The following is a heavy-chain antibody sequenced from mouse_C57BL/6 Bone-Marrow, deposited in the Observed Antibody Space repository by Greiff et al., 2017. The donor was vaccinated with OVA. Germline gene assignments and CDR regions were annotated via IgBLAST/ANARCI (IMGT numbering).Heavy chain of an antibody. CDR3: ATDY. Sequence: QVQLQQPGAELVRPGSSVKLSCTASGYTFTSSWMDWVKQRPGQGLEWIGKIYPSDSETHYNQKFKDKATLTVDKSSSTAYMQLSSLTSEDSAIYYCATDYWGQGTTLTVSA. CDR2: IYPSDSET. CDR1: GYTFTSSW. J-gene: IGHJ2*01. V-gene: IGHV1-61*01.